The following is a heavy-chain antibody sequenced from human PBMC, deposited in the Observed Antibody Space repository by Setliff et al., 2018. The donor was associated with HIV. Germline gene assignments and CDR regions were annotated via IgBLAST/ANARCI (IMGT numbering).Heavy chain of an antibody. CDR2: INTNTGNP. CDR3: ARGPPSQVDY. CDR1: GYTFTSYA. Sequence: ASVKVSCKASGYTFTSYAMNWVRQAPGQGLEWMGWINTNTGNPTYAQGFTGRFAFSLDTSVNTAYLQISSLKTEDSAVYYCARGPPSQVDYWGQGTLVTVYS. V-gene: IGHV7-4-1*02. J-gene: IGHJ4*02.